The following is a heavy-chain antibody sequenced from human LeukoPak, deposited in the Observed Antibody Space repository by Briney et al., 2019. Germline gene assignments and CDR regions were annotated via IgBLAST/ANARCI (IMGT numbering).Heavy chain of an antibody. J-gene: IGHJ4*02. V-gene: IGHV4-59*08. D-gene: IGHD6-13*01. CDR3: ARGSSSWSRFDY. CDR1: GGSLSSYY. CDR2: TYYSGST. Sequence: SETLSLTCTVSGGSLSSYYWTWIRQPPGKGLEWIGYTYYSGSTNYNPSLKSRVTISVDTSKNQFSLKLSSVTAADTAVYYCARGSSSWSRFDYWGQGTLVTVSS.